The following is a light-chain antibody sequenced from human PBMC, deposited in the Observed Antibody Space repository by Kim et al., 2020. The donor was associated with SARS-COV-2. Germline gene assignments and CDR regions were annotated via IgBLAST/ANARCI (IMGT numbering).Light chain of an antibody. CDR1: QRISSY. CDR2: AAS. V-gene: IGKV1-39*01. J-gene: IGKJ4*01. CDR3: QQSYSTPLT. Sequence: DIQMTQSPSSLSASVGDRVTITCRASQRISSYLNWYQQKPGKAPKLLIYAASNLQSGVPSRFSGSGSGTNFTLTISSLRPEDFASYYCQQSYSTPLTFGGGTKVDIK.